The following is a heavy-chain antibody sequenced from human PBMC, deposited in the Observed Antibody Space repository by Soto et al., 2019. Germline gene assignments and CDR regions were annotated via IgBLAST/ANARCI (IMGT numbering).Heavy chain of an antibody. CDR3: ASDIQLWLRRINNGYSG. CDR2: IIPMFGTA. D-gene: IGHD5-18*01. V-gene: IGHV1-69*12. CDR1: GGTFSTYA. Sequence: QVQLVQSGAEVKKPESSVKVSCKAPGGTFSTYAISWVRQAPGQGLEWMGGIIPMFGTANYAQRFQDRVTITADESTNTVYMGLSSLRSEDTAVYFCASDIQLWLRRINNGYSGWGQGTLVTVSS. J-gene: IGHJ4*02.